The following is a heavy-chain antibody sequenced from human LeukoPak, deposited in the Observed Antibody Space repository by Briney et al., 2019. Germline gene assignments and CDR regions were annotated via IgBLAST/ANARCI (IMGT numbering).Heavy chain of an antibody. Sequence: ASVKVSYKTSGYNFNDHHVHWVRQAPGHGLEWMGRIYPKSGDTDYPQKFQIRATMTRDTSITTAYMELTSLRSDDTAVYYCVSHYGPGPVWGQGTLVTVS. CDR2: IYPKSGDT. CDR3: VSHYGPGPV. J-gene: IGHJ4*02. D-gene: IGHD3-10*01. V-gene: IGHV1-2*06. CDR1: GYNFNDHH.